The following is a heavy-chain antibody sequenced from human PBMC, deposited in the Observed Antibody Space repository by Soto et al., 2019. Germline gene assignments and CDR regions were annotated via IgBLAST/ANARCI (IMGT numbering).Heavy chain of an antibody. V-gene: IGHV3-33*01. CDR2: IWYDGSNR. D-gene: IGHD6-6*01. CDR1: GFTFSTYT. Sequence: PGGSLRLSCTASGFTFSTYTMHWVRQEPGKGLEWVAVIWYDGSNRYYVDSVRGRFTISRDNSKNTLYLQMNSLRAEDTAVYYCAREGSSSADYAFDIWGQGTMVTVSS. CDR3: AREGSSSADYAFDI. J-gene: IGHJ3*02.